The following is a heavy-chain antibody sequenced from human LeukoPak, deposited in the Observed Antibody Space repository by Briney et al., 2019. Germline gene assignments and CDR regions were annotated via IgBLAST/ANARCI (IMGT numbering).Heavy chain of an antibody. CDR3: ATPSRELLVGAFDI. D-gene: IGHD1-26*01. V-gene: IGHV4-30-4*01. CDR2: IYYSGST. Sequence: SETLSLTCTVSGGSISSGDYYWSWIRQPPGKGLVWIGYIYYSGSTYYNPSLKSRVTISVDTSKNQFSLKLSSVTAADTAVYYCATPSRELLVGAFDIWGQGTMVTVSS. J-gene: IGHJ3*02. CDR1: GGSISSGDYY.